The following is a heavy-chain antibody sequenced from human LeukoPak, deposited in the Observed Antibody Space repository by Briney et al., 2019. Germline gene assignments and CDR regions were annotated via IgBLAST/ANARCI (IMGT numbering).Heavy chain of an antibody. CDR1: GGSISSYY. D-gene: IGHD3-10*01. CDR3: ARDLWFGESSYFDY. Sequence: PSETLSLTCTVSGGSISSYYWSWIRQPPGKGLEWIGYIYYSGSTNYNPSLKSRVTMSVDTSKNQFSLKLSSVTAADTAVYYCARDLWFGESSYFDYWGQGTLLTVSS. CDR2: IYYSGST. V-gene: IGHV4-59*12. J-gene: IGHJ4*02.